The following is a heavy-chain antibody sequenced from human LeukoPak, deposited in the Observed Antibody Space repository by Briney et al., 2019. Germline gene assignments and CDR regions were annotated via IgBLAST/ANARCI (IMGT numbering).Heavy chain of an antibody. Sequence: PGGSLRRYCAASGFTFSTYWRSWLRQAPGKGLEWVANIKQDGSEKYYVDSVKDRFTISRDNAKNSLYLQMNSLRVEDTAVYYCARNVYRTFDSWDQGTLVTVSS. CDR1: GFTFSTYW. D-gene: IGHD1-14*01. J-gene: IGHJ4*02. CDR2: IKQDGSEK. V-gene: IGHV3-7*01. CDR3: ARNVYRTFDS.